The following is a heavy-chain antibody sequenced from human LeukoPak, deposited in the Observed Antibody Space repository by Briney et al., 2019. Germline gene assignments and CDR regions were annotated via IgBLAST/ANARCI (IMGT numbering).Heavy chain of an antibody. J-gene: IGHJ4*02. Sequence: SETLSLTCTVSGGSMKNYYWNWIRQPPGKGLEWIGYIFFSGTTRHNPSLSSRLTMSVDTSKNQFSLNLTSVTAADTAVYCCARGGDGYSYGDYWGKGTLVTVSS. CDR1: GGSMKNYY. D-gene: IGHD5-24*01. CDR2: IFFSGTT. V-gene: IGHV4-59*01. CDR3: ARGGDGYSYGDY.